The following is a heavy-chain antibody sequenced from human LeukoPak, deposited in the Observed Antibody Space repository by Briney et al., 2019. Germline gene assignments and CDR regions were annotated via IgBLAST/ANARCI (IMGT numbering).Heavy chain of an antibody. CDR1: GGSISSSSYY. Sequence: SETLSLTCTVSGGSISSSSYYRGRIRQPPGKGLEWIGSIYYSGSTYYNPSLKSRVTISVDTSKNQFSLKLSSVTAADTAVYYCARPKLVVSHRAFDIWGQGTMVTVSS. V-gene: IGHV4-39*01. CDR2: IYYSGST. CDR3: ARPKLVVSHRAFDI. J-gene: IGHJ3*02. D-gene: IGHD6-13*01.